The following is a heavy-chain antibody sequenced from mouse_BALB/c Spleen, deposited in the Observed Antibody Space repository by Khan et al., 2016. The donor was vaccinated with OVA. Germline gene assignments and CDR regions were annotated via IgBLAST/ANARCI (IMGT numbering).Heavy chain of an antibody. V-gene: IGHV1-26*01. J-gene: IGHJ3*01. D-gene: IGHD2-14*01. CDR3: ARGYDFFAY. Sequence: VRLQQSGPDLVKPGASVKISCKASGYSFTVYYMSWVKQSHGKSPEWIGRVNPNNGNTNYNQKFKDKAILSVDKSSNTAYMELRSLTSEDSAVYYCARGYDFFAYWGQGTLVTVSA. CDR2: VNPNNGNT. CDR1: GYSFTVYY.